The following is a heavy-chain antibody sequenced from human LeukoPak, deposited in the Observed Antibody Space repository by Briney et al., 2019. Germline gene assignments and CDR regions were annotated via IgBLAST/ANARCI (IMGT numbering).Heavy chain of an antibody. J-gene: IGHJ6*03. V-gene: IGHV1-18*01. CDR2: IRAYNGNT. Sequence: ASVKDSCKASGYTFTSYGISWVRQAPGQGLEWMGWIRAYNGNTNYAQKLQGRVTMTTDTSTSTAYMELRSLRSDDTAVYYCARGGGWGYSYAPPGYYYYYMDVWGKGTTVTVSS. CDR3: ARGGGWGYSYAPPGYYYYYMDV. D-gene: IGHD5-18*01. CDR1: GYTFTSYG.